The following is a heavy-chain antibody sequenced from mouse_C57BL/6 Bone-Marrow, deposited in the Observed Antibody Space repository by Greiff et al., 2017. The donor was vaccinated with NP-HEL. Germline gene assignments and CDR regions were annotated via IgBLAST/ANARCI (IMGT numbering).Heavy chain of an antibody. V-gene: IGHV1-26*01. CDR3: ARDPRGYFDY. Sequence: VQLQQSGPELVKPGASVKISCKASGYTFTDYYMNWVKQSHGKSLEWIGDINPNNGGTSYNQKFKGKATLTVDKSSSTAYMELRSLTSEDSAVYYCARDPRGYFDYWGQGTTLTVSS. CDR2: INPNNGGT. CDR1: GYTFTDYY. J-gene: IGHJ2*01.